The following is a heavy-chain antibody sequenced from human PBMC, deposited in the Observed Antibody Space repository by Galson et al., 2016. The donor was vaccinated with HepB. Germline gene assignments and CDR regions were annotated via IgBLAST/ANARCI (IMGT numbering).Heavy chain of an antibody. CDR3: ARGGEEGLPESLDP. CDR1: GGSFSGRY. V-gene: IGHV4-34*01. J-gene: IGHJ5*02. CDR2: IHHSGTT. Sequence: SETLSLTCAVYGGSFSGRYWSWVRQAPGKGLEWIGEIHHSGTTKYNPSLKSRVTISVDTSKNQFSLNLTSVTAADTAVYYCARGGEEGLPESLDPWGQGTLVTVSS. D-gene: IGHD3-16*01.